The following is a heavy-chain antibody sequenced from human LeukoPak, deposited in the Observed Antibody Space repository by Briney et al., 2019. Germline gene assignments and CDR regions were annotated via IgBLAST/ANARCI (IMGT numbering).Heavy chain of an antibody. J-gene: IGHJ6*02. CDR2: IYSGGST. CDR1: GFTVSSNY. CDR3: ARERRDSSSWYNYYYYGMDV. V-gene: IGHV3-53*01. D-gene: IGHD6-13*01. Sequence: GGSLRLSCAASGFTVSSNYMSWVRQAPGKGLEWVSVIYSGGSTYYADSVKGRFTISRDNSKNTLYLQMNSLRAEDTAVYYCARERRDSSSWYNYYYYGMDVWGQGTTVTVSS.